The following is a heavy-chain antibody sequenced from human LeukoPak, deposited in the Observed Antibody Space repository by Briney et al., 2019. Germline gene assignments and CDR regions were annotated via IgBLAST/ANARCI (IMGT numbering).Heavy chain of an antibody. Sequence: QTGGSLRLSCAASGFTFSSYAMGWVRQAPGKGLEWVSAISGSGGSTYYADSVKGRFTISRDNSKNTLYLQMNSLRAEDTAVYYCAKEEAAAGYFDYWGQGTLVTVSS. D-gene: IGHD6-13*01. CDR1: GFTFSSYA. V-gene: IGHV3-23*01. J-gene: IGHJ4*02. CDR2: ISGSGGST. CDR3: AKEEAAAGYFDY.